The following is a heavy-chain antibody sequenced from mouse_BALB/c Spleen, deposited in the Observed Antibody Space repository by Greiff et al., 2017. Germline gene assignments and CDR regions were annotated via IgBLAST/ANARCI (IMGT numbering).Heavy chain of an antibody. Sequence: EVQGVESGPELVKPGASVKIPCKASGYTFTDYNMDWVKQSHGKSLEWIGDINPNNGGTIYNQKFKGKATLTVDKSSSTAYMELRSLTSEDTAVYYCARGNYYGSSYFDYWGQGTTLTVSS. J-gene: IGHJ2*01. CDR2: INPNNGGT. V-gene: IGHV1-18*01. CDR1: GYTFTDYN. D-gene: IGHD1-1*01. CDR3: ARGNYYGSSYFDY.